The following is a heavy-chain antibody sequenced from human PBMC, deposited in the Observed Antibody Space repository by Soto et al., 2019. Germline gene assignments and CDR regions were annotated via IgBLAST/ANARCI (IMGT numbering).Heavy chain of an antibody. CDR2: IYYSGST. CDR1: GGSISSGDYY. J-gene: IGHJ6*02. CDR3: AREVTIPDLNYYGMDV. D-gene: IGHD3-3*01. V-gene: IGHV4-30-4*01. Sequence: PSETLSLTCTVSGGSISSGDYYWSWIRQPPGKGLEWIGYIYYSGSTYYNPSLKSRVTISVDRSKNQFSLKLSSVTAADTAVYYCAREVTIPDLNYYGMDVWGQGTTVTVSS.